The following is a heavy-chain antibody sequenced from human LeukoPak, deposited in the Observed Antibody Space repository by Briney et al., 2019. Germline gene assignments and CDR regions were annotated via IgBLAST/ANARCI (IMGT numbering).Heavy chain of an antibody. Sequence: ASVKVSCKASGYTFTSYAMNWVRQAPGQGLEWMGWINTNTGNPTYAQGFTGRFVLSLDTSVSTAYLQISSLRAEDTAVYYCAREYCSGGSCYPTAYWGQGTLVTVSS. CDR1: GYTFTSYA. V-gene: IGHV7-4-1*02. CDR2: INTNTGNP. J-gene: IGHJ4*02. D-gene: IGHD2-15*01. CDR3: AREYCSGGSCYPTAY.